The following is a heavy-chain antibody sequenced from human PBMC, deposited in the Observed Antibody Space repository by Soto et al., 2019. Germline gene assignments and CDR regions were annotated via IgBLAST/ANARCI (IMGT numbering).Heavy chain of an antibody. CDR1: GFSISDCS. V-gene: IGHV3-48*01. J-gene: IGHJ4*02. Sequence: EVQLVESGGGLVQPGGSLRLSCAASGFSISDCSMNWVRRAPGKGLEWISYISTNNDAIYYADSVKGRFTISRDNAKNPLYLQMNSLRAEDTALYYGASVLGSRRSGSYPSYWGQGTLVTVSS. CDR3: ASVLGSRRSGSYPSY. D-gene: IGHD3-10*01. CDR2: ISTNNDAI.